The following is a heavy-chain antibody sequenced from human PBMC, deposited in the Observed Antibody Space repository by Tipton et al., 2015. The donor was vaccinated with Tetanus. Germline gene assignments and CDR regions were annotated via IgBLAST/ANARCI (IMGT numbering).Heavy chain of an antibody. V-gene: IGHV3-7*01. CDR2: IKNDGSEK. Sequence: SLRLSCAASGFSFSNYWMIWVRQAPGKGLEWVASIKNDGSEKNYVESVKGRFTISRDNTRNSLYLQMNSLRGEDTAVYYCARCSGGACYRGNHYYYGMDVWGQGTTVTVSS. D-gene: IGHD2-15*01. CDR1: GFSFSNYW. J-gene: IGHJ6*02. CDR3: ARCSGGACYRGNHYYYGMDV.